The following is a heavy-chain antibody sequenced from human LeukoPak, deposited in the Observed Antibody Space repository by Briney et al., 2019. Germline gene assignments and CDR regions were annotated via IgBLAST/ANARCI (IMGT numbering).Heavy chain of an antibody. J-gene: IGHJ6*03. D-gene: IGHD6-13*01. V-gene: IGHV3-30*02. CDR2: IRYDGSNK. CDR3: AKSSGYPSYYYYYMDV. Sequence: GGSLRLSCAASGFTFSSYAMSWVRQAPGKGLEWVAFIRYDGSNKYYADSVKGRFTISRDNSKNTLYLQMNSLRAEDTAVYYCAKSSGYPSYYYYYMDVWGKGTTVTVSS. CDR1: GFTFSSYA.